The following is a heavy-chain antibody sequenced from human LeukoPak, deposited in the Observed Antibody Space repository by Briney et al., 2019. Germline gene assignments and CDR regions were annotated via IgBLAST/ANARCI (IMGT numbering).Heavy chain of an antibody. CDR1: GYNFISYY. V-gene: IGHV5-51*01. J-gene: IGHJ6*03. CDR3: ARSGVVTFYQYMDV. CDR2: VFPGYSDSYSDSDT. Sequence: GESLKISCKASGYNFISYYIGWVRQMPGKGLEWMGIVFPGYSDSYSDSDTKYSPSFEGQVTISADKSISTAYLQWSSLKASDTAMYYCARSGVVTFYQYMDVWGTGTTVTVSS. D-gene: IGHD3-3*01.